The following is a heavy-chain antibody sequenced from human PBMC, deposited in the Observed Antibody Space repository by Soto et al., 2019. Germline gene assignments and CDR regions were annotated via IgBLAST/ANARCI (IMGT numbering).Heavy chain of an antibody. Sequence: QVQLQESGPGLVKPSETLSLTWTVSGVSIGGYYWSWIRQPPGKGLEWIGYIYYSGSTNYNPSRKTRVTISVDTSKNQFSLKLSSVPAADTALYYCARGYGDHVLDYGGPGNLVTVSS. CDR2: IYYSGST. J-gene: IGHJ4*02. CDR3: ARGYGDHVLDY. D-gene: IGHD4-17*01. CDR1: GVSIGGYY. V-gene: IGHV4-59*01.